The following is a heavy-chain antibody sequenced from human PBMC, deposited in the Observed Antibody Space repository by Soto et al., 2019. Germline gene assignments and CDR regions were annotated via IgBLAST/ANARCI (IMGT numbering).Heavy chain of an antibody. V-gene: IGHV3-30-3*01. Sequence: PVGSLRLSCAASGFTFSSYAMHWVRQAPGKGLEWVAVISYDGSNKYYADSVKGRFTISRDNSKNTLYLQMNSLRAEDTAVYYCARSRMGVDPWGQGTLVTVSS. CDR2: ISYDGSNK. CDR3: ARSRMGVDP. CDR1: GFTFSSYA. J-gene: IGHJ5*02.